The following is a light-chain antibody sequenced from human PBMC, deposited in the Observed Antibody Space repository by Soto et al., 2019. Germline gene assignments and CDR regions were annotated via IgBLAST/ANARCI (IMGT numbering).Light chain of an antibody. CDR2: DAS. CDR1: ETVGSN. J-gene: IGKJ4*01. Sequence: VLTQSPDTLSLSPGERATLSCRATETVGSNLAWFQQKPDQTPTRLIYDASTRVTGITARFRGSGYGRDFTLTISSLEPEDVAVYYCQQRRGWPPLNFGRGTKVEIK. V-gene: IGKV3-11*02. CDR3: QQRRGWPPLN.